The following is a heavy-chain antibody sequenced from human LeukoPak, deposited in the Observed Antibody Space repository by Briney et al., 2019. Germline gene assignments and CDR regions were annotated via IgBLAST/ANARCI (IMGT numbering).Heavy chain of an antibody. J-gene: IGHJ4*02. V-gene: IGHV4-4*09. Sequence: SETLSLTCTVSGGPISSWYWSWIRQPPGKGLEWLGYIYPGGRTNYNPSLKSRGTMPVDRSKNQVSLKLSSVTAADSAVYYCARSSGSSYNPYEFDKWGQGTLVTVSS. D-gene: IGHD1-26*01. CDR1: GGPISSWY. CDR2: IYPGGRT. CDR3: ARSSGSSYNPYEFDK.